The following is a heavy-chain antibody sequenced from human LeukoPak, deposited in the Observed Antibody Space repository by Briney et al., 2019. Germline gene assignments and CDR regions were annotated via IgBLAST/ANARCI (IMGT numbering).Heavy chain of an antibody. CDR3: AKDIHSRPAAKTPRRHYYYYYGMDV. J-gene: IGHJ6*02. Sequence: PGGSLRLSCAASGFTFSSYAMSWVRQAPGKGLEWVSAISGSGGSTYYADSVKGRFTISRDNSKNTLYLQMNSLRAEDTAVYYCAKDIHSRPAAKTPRRHYYYYYGMDVWGQGTTVTVSS. CDR1: GFTFSSYA. D-gene: IGHD2-2*01. V-gene: IGHV3-23*01. CDR2: ISGSGGST.